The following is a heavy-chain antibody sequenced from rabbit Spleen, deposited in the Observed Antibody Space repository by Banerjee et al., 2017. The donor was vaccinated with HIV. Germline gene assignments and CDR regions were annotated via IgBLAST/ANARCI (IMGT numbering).Heavy chain of an antibody. CDR2: IYTRDGST. V-gene: IGHV1S45*01. Sequence: QEQLVESGGGLVQPGGSLKLSCTASGFSFSNKAVMCWVRQAPGKGLELIAWIYTRDGSTWYASWAKGRFTISKTSSTTVTLQMSSLTVADTATYFCARDTGSSFSSYGMDLWGQGTLVTVS. J-gene: IGHJ6*01. CDR1: GFSFSNKAV. CDR3: ARDTGSSFSSYGMDL. D-gene: IGHD8-1*01.